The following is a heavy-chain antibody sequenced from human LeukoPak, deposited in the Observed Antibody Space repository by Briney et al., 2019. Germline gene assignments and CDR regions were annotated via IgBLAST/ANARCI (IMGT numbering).Heavy chain of an antibody. V-gene: IGHV3-21*01. CDR1: GFTFSSYS. CDR3: ARGGSFGVDRNDY. D-gene: IGHD3-3*01. Sequence: GGSLRLSCAASGFTFSSYSMTWVRQAPGKGLDWVSSISSNSRNTYYADSVKGRFTISRDNAKNSLYLQMNSLRVEDTAVYCCARGGSFGVDRNDYWGQGTLVTVSS. J-gene: IGHJ4*02. CDR2: ISSNSRNT.